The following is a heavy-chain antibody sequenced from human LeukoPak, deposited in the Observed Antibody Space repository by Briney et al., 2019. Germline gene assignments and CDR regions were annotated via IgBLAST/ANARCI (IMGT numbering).Heavy chain of an antibody. CDR2: IKQDGSEK. CDR1: GFTFSSYW. V-gene: IGHV3-7*01. CDR3: ARDLRIFGVGPNYGMDV. Sequence: GGSLRLSCAASGFTFSSYWMSWVRQAPGKGLEWVANIKQDGSEKYNVDSVKGRFTISRDNAKNSLYLQMNSLRAEDTAVYYCARDLRIFGVGPNYGMDVWGQGTTVTVSS. D-gene: IGHD3-3*01. J-gene: IGHJ6*02.